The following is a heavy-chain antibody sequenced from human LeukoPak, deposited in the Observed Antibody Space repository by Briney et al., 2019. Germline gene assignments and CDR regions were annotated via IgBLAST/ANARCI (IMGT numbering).Heavy chain of an antibody. D-gene: IGHD5-18*01. CDR1: GGSFSGYY. CDR2: INHSGST. J-gene: IGHJ4*02. Sequence: KPSETLSLTCAVYGGSFSGYYWSWIRQPPGKGLEWIGEINHSGSTNYNPSLKSRVTISVDTSKNQFSLKLSSVTAADTAVYYCASLGYSYGSFVVYWGQGTLVTVSS. V-gene: IGHV4-34*01. CDR3: ASLGYSYGSFVVY.